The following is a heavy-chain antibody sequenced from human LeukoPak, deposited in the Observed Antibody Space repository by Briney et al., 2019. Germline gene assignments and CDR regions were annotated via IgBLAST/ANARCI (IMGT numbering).Heavy chain of an antibody. D-gene: IGHD2-15*01. V-gene: IGHV1-69*01. CDR2: IIPIFGTA. CDR1: GGTFNIYA. Sequence: GASVKVSFKASGGTFNIYAISWVRQAPGQGVEWMGGIIPIFGTANYAQKFQGRVTITADESTSTAYMELSSLRSEDTAVYYCARGVVADLAYYYYMDVWGKGTTVTISS. J-gene: IGHJ6*03. CDR3: ARGVVADLAYYYYMDV.